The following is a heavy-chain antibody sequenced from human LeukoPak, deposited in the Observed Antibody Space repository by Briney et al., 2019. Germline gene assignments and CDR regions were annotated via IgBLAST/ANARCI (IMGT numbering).Heavy chain of an antibody. J-gene: IGHJ4*02. CDR1: GFNFRGYA. Sequence: PGGSLRLSCAASGFNFRGYAMHWVRQAPGRGLEWVAFLRYDGSDQKYADSVEGRFTISRDNSKNTLYLQMDSLRLEDAAVYYCAKEAYANGVVDYWGQGTLVTVSS. D-gene: IGHD2-2*01. CDR2: LRYDGSDQ. V-gene: IGHV3-30*02. CDR3: AKEAYANGVVDY.